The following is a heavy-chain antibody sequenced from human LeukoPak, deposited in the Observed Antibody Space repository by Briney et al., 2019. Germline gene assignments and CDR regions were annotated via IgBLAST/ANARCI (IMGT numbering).Heavy chain of an antibody. V-gene: IGHV3-7*01. Sequence: GGSLRLSCAATGFTFKDYGMHWVRQPPGKGLEWVANIKQDGSEKYYVDSVKGRFTISRDNAKNSLYLQMNSLRAEDTAVYYCASWSFYGSGSYSNPFYWGQGALVTVSS. D-gene: IGHD3-10*01. CDR2: IKQDGSEK. CDR3: ASWSFYGSGSYSNPFY. CDR1: GFTFKDYG. J-gene: IGHJ4*02.